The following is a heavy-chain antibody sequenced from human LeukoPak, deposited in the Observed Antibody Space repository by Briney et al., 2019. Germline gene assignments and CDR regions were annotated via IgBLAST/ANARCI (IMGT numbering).Heavy chain of an antibody. Sequence: GTSVKVSCKASGFTFTSSAMQWVRQARGQRLGWIVWIVVGSGNTNYAQKFQERDTITRDMSTSTAYMELSSLRSEDTAVYYCAAGTPNIVAHDAFDIWGQGTMVTVSS. V-gene: IGHV1-58*02. CDR1: GFTFTSSA. CDR2: IVVGSGNT. CDR3: AAGTPNIVAHDAFDI. D-gene: IGHD5-12*01. J-gene: IGHJ3*02.